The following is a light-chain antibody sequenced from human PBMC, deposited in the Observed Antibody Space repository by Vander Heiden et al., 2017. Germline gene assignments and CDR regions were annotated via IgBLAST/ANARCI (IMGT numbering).Light chain of an antibody. CDR3: QQSHSTPPT. J-gene: IGKJ2*01. CDR1: RSISSY. V-gene: IGKV1-39*01. Sequence: DIQLTQSPSSLSASVGDRVTITCRASRSISSYLNWYHQKPGKAPKLLIYAASSLQSGVPSRFSGSGSGTDFNLTISSLQPEDFATYYCQQSHSTPPTFGQGTKLEIK. CDR2: AAS.